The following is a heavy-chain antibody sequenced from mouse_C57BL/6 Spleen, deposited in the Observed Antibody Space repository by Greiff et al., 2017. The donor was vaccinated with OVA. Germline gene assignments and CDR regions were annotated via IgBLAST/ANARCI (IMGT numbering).Heavy chain of an antibody. CDR2: ISSGSSTI. Sequence: EVKVEESGGGLVKPGGSLKLSCAASGFTFSDYGMHWVRQAPEKGLEWVAYISSGSSTIYYADTVKGRFTISRDNAKNTLFLQMTSLRSEDTAMYYCARHRYDEGLSGFDYWGQGTTLTVSS. J-gene: IGHJ2*01. CDR1: GFTFSDYG. CDR3: ARHRYDEGLSGFDY. D-gene: IGHD2-14*01. V-gene: IGHV5-17*01.